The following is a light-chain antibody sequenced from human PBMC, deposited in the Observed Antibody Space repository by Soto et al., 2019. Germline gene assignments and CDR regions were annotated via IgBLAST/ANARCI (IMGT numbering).Light chain of an antibody. V-gene: IGKV1-39*01. CDR3: QQSYSTPGT. Sequence: DIQMTQSPSSLSASVGDRVTITCRASQSISYYLNWYQQKQGRAPRLLIYSTSTLQSGVPSRFSGSGSGTDFTLTISSLQPEDFATYYCQQSYSTPGTFGPGTKVDIK. CDR2: STS. J-gene: IGKJ3*01. CDR1: QSISYY.